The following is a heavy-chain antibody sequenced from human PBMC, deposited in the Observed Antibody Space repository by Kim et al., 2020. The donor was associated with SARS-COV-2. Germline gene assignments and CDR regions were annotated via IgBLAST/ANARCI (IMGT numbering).Heavy chain of an antibody. D-gene: IGHD1-26*01. V-gene: IGHV3-30-3*01. Sequence: GGSLRLSCAASGFTFSSYAMHWVRQAPGKGLEWVAVISYDGSNKYYADSVKGRFTISRDNSKNTLYLQMNSLRAEDTAVYYCARPVGGSYYGAFDIWAKG. CDR3: ARPVGGSYYGAFDI. CDR1: GFTFSSYA. CDR2: ISYDGSNK. J-gene: IGHJ3*02.